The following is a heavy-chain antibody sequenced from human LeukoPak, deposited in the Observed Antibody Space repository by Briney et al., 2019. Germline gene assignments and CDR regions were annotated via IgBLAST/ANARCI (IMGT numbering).Heavy chain of an antibody. Sequence: SETLSLTCTVSGGSISSSSYYWGWIRQPPGKGLEWIGSIYYSGSTNYNPSLKSRVTISVDTSKNQFSLKLSSVTAADTAVYYCARVPDIYYDSSGSSGAFDIWGQGTMVTVSS. D-gene: IGHD3-22*01. V-gene: IGHV4-39*07. CDR3: ARVPDIYYDSSGSSGAFDI. CDR1: GGSISSSSYY. CDR2: IYYSGST. J-gene: IGHJ3*02.